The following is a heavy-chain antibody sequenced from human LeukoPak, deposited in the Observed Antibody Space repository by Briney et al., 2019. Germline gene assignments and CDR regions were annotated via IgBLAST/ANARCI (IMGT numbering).Heavy chain of an antibody. D-gene: IGHD6-19*01. J-gene: IGHJ3*02. V-gene: IGHV3-7*01. Sequence: GGSLRLSCAASGFTFSNAWMSWVRQAPGKGPEWVANIKQDGSEKYYVDSVKGRFAISRDNAKNSLYLQMNSLRAEDTAVYYCARYGNGAWLAHYSFDIWGQGTMVTVSA. CDR2: IKQDGSEK. CDR3: ARYGNGAWLAHYSFDI. CDR1: GFTFSNAW.